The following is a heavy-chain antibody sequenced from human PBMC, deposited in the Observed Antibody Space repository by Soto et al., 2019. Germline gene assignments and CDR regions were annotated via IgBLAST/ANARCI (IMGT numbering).Heavy chain of an antibody. J-gene: IGHJ6*02. D-gene: IGHD3-22*01. CDR2: ISYDGSDK. Sequence: VQLVESGGGEVQPGRSLRLSWAAAGFKYTDFALHWVRQAPGQGLEWVAIISYDGSDKYYADSVKGRFVISRDNPTNTLYLEMNSLRPEDTAVYFCARRAWDSYYAIDVWGQGTTVTVFS. CDR3: ARRAWDSYYAIDV. CDR1: GFKYTDFA. V-gene: IGHV3-30*09.